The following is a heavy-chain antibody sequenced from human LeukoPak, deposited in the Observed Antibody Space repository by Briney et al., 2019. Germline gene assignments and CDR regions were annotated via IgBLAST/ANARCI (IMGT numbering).Heavy chain of an antibody. CDR3: ARPDEYSSSWYYFDY. D-gene: IGHD6-13*01. V-gene: IGHV1-2*02. J-gene: IGHJ4*02. CDR1: GYTLTGYY. Sequence: ASVKVSCKASGYTLTGYYMHWVRQAPGQGLEWMGWINPNSGGTNYAQKFQGRVTMTRDTSISTAYMELSRLRSDDTAVYYCARPDEYSSSWYYFDYWGQGTLVTVSS. CDR2: INPNSGGT.